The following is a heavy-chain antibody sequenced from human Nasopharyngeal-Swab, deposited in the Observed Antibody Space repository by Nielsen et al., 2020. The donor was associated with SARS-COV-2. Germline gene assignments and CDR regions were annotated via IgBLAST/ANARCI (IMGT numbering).Heavy chain of an antibody. CDR1: GFTFSSYG. J-gene: IGHJ5*02. CDR3: ARDRRNPRGSGSHRSLYNWFDP. D-gene: IGHD3-10*01. Sequence: GGSLRLSCAASGFTFSSYGMHWVRQAPGKGLEWVAVISYDGSNKYYADSVKGRFTISRDNSKNTLYLQMNSLRAEDTAVYYCARDRRNPRGSGSHRSLYNWFDPWGQGTLVTVSS. CDR2: ISYDGSNK. V-gene: IGHV3-30*03.